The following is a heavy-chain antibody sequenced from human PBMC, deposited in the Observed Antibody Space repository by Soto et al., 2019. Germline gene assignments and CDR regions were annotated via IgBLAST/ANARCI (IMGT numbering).Heavy chain of an antibody. V-gene: IGHV4-39*01. D-gene: IGHD4-17*01. CDR3: ARSLTTVVTMDV. J-gene: IGHJ6*02. CDR2: IYYSGST. Sequence: QLQLQESGPGLVKPSETLSLTCTVSGGSISSSSYYWGWIRQPPGKGLEWIGSIYYSGSTYYNPSLKSRVTISVDTSKNQFALKLSSVTAADTAVYYCARSLTTVVTMDVWRQGTTVTVSS. CDR1: GGSISSSSYY.